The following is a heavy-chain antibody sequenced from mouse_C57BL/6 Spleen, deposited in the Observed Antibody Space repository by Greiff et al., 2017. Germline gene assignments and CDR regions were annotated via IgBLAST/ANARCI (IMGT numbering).Heavy chain of an antibody. CDR1: GYTFTSYW. V-gene: IGHV1-69*01. Sequence: VQLQQPGAELVMPGASVKLSCKASGYTFTSYWMHWVKQRPGQGLEWIGEIDPSDSYTNYNQKFKGKSTLTVDKSSSQTYMQLSCLTSEDSAVYYCAIYDYDLYYFDYWGQGTTLTVSS. J-gene: IGHJ2*01. CDR3: AIYDYDLYYFDY. CDR2: IDPSDSYT. D-gene: IGHD2-4*01.